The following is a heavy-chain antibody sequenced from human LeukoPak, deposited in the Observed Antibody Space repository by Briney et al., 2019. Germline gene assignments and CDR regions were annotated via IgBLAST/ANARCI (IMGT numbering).Heavy chain of an antibody. J-gene: IGHJ4*02. CDR3: ARESLGALDY. CDR2: IYYSGFS. D-gene: IGHD3-16*01. Sequence: SETLSLTCTVSGGSINNYYWNWIRQAPGKGLEWIGFIYYSGFSNYNPSLKSRVTISVDTSRTQFSLSLTTVTTADTAVYYCARESLGALDYWGQGTLLTVSS. V-gene: IGHV4-59*01. CDR1: GGSINNYY.